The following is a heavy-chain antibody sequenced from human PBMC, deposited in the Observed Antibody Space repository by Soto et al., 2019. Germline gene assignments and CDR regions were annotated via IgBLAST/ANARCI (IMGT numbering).Heavy chain of an antibody. D-gene: IGHD4-4*01. CDR3: ARGIYSNPYFDY. CDR2: IYYSGST. Sequence: PSETLSLTCTVSGGSISSYYWSWIRQPPGKGLEWIGYIYYSGSTNYNPSLKSRVTISVDTSKNQFSLKLSSVTAADTAVYYCARGIYSNPYFDYWGQGTLVTVS. V-gene: IGHV4-59*01. J-gene: IGHJ4*02. CDR1: GGSISSYY.